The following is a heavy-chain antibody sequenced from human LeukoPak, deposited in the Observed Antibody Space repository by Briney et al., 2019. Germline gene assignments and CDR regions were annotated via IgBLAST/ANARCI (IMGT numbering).Heavy chain of an antibody. V-gene: IGHV3-23*01. CDR3: AHGAMYQLDY. CDR2: IIGGGGST. J-gene: IGHJ4*02. Sequence: GGSLRLSCAASGFTFDDYGMNWVRQAPGKGLEWVSGIIGGGGSTYYADSVKGRFTISGDNSRNTLFLQMNSLRAEDTAVYYCAHGAMYQLDYWGQGTLVTVSS. CDR1: GFTFDDYG. D-gene: IGHD2-2*01.